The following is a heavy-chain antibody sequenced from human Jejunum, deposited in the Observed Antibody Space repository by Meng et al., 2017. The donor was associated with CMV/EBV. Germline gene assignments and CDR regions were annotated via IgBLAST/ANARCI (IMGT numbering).Heavy chain of an antibody. D-gene: IGHD5-18*01. Sequence: IHGVREAAGKGHEWRGGCGTEEGKTIYAQKYQGRVTMTEEKSKETAYMELSRRRSEETAVYYCATEARILEPLEDKDTVTPYGMDVWGQGTTVTVSS. J-gene: IGHJ6*02. CDR2: CGTEEGKT. V-gene: IGHV1-24*01. CDR3: ATEARILEPLEDKDTVTPYGMDV.